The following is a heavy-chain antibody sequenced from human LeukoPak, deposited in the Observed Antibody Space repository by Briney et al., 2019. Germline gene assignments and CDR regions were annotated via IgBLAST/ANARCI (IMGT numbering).Heavy chain of an antibody. CDR3: ARDSIAGYSLSW. D-gene: IGHD3-9*01. Sequence: PSETLSLTCTVSGGSISGSSYYWGWIRQSPGKGLEWIGSIYYSGSTYYNPSLKSRVTISVDTSKNQFSLKLSSVTAADTAVYYCARDSIAGYSLSWWGQGTLVTVSS. CDR2: IYYSGST. CDR1: GGSISGSSYY. V-gene: IGHV4-39*07. J-gene: IGHJ4*02.